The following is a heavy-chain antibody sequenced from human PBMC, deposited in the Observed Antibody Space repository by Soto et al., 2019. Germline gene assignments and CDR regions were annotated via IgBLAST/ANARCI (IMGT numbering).Heavy chain of an antibody. Sequence: QVQLQESGPGLVKSSQTLSLTCTVSGGSISSGGNYWSWIRQHPGKGLEWIGYIYHSGSTYYNPSLKSRFTIPVDTSKNQFPLKLNFGTAADTAVYYWGRPQMVGEVIYYYGRDVGGQGTTVTVSS. CDR2: IYHSGST. V-gene: IGHV4-31*03. D-gene: IGHD3-10*01. J-gene: IGHJ6*02. CDR3: GRPQMVGEVIYYYGRDV. CDR1: GGSISSGGNY.